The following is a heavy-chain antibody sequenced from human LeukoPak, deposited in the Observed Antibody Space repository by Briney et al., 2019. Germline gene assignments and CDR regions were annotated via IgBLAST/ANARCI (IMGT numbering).Heavy chain of an antibody. CDR2: IYPNTGGT. CDR1: GYVFTAFY. D-gene: IGHD3-10*01. V-gene: IGHV1-2*02. J-gene: IGHJ4*02. Sequence: ASVKVSCKASGYVFTAFYMHWVRQAPGQGLEWMGWIYPNTGGTNYAQKFQGRVTMTRDTSISTAYMELSGLRFDDTAVYYCARGPSSFGELLPAYWGQETLVTASS. CDR3: ARGPSSFGELLPAY.